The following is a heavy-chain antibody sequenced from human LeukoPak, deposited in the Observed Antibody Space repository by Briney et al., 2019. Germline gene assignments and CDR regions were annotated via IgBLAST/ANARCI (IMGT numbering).Heavy chain of an antibody. CDR2: MYGGGST. CDR1: GFTVSSNH. CDR3: ARGGLGIDAFDI. V-gene: IGHV3-53*01. J-gene: IGHJ3*02. Sequence: GGSLRLSCAASGFTVSSNHMSWVRQAPGRGLEWVSIMYGGGSTYYADSVKGRFTISSDNSKNTLYLQMNSLRAEDTAVYYCARGGLGIDAFDIWGQGTMVTVSS. D-gene: IGHD3/OR15-3a*01.